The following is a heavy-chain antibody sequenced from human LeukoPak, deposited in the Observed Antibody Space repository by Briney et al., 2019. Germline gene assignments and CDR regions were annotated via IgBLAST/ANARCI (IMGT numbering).Heavy chain of an antibody. CDR1: GGSFSGYY. CDR3: ARCVAVAGTGTYYFDY. Sequence: SETLSLTCAVYGGSFSGYYWSWIRQPPGKGLEWIGEINHSGSTNYNPSLKSRVTISVDTSKNQFSLKLSSVTAADTAVYYCARCVAVAGTGTYYFDYWGQGTLVTVSS. J-gene: IGHJ4*02. CDR2: INHSGST. D-gene: IGHD6-19*01. V-gene: IGHV4-34*01.